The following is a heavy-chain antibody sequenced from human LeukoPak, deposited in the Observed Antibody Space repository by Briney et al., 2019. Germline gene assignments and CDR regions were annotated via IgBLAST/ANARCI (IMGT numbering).Heavy chain of an antibody. J-gene: IGHJ4*02. D-gene: IGHD6-19*01. CDR3: AGREVAVAGNYFDY. CDR1: GFTFSSYA. V-gene: IGHV3-30*04. CDR2: ISYDGSNK. Sequence: PGGSLRLSCAASGFTFSSYAMHWVRQAPGKGLEWVAVISYDGSNKYYADSVKGRFTISRDNSKNTLYLQMNSLRAEDTAVYYCAGREVAVAGNYFDYRGQGTLVTVSS.